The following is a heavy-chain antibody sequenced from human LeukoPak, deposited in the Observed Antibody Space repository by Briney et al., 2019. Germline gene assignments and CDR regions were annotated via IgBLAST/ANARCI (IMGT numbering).Heavy chain of an antibody. CDR3: ARVSAVAGTVDY. J-gene: IGHJ4*02. CDR2: IYYSGST. D-gene: IGHD6-19*01. V-gene: IGHV4-59*01. Sequence: SETLSLTCTVSGGSISSYYWSWIRQPPGKGLEWIGYIYYSGSTNYNPSLKSRVTISVDTSKNQFSLKLSSVTAADTAVYYCARVSAVAGTVDYWGQGTLVTVSS. CDR1: GGSISSYY.